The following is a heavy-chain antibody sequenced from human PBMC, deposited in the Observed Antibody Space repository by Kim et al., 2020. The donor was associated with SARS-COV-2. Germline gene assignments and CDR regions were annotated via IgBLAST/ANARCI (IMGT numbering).Heavy chain of an antibody. CDR2: IYYSGST. CDR3: ARDPRDTVVVPAAMTNWIDP. Sequence: SETLSLTCTVSGDSISGSSYYWGWIRQPPGKGLEWIGTIYYSGSTYCNPSLKSRVTISVDTSKNQFSLKLSSVTAADTAVYYCARDPRDTVVVPAAMTNWIDPWGQGTLVTVSS. CDR1: GDSISGSSYY. J-gene: IGHJ5*02. V-gene: IGHV4-39*07. D-gene: IGHD2-2*01.